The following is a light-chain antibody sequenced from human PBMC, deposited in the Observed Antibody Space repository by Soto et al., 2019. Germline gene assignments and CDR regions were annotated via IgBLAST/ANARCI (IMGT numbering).Light chain of an antibody. CDR3: QQRSNWYT. CDR2: DAS. V-gene: IGKV3-11*01. Sequence: EIVLTQSPATLSLSPGARATLSCRASQSVSSYLAWYQQKPGQAPRLLIYDASNRATGNPARFSASGSATDFTLTISSLEPEEFEVYYCQQRSNWYTFGQGTKLEIK. J-gene: IGKJ2*01. CDR1: QSVSSY.